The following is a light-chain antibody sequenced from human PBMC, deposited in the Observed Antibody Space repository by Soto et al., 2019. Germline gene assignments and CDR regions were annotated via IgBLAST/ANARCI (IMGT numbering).Light chain of an antibody. CDR2: TTS. CDR1: QSISRY. Sequence: DIQLTQSPSSLSASVGDRVSISCRASQSISRYLNWYQWRPGKAPTLLIYTTSSVQSGVPSRFSGSGSGTDFTLTISSLQPEDFATYYCQQSSNTPYTFGRWTKLEI. V-gene: IGKV1-39*01. CDR3: QQSSNTPYT. J-gene: IGKJ2*01.